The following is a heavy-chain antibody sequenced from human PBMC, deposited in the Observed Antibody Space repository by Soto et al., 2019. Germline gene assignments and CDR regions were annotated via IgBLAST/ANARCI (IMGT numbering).Heavy chain of an antibody. CDR3: ASWHYYDSSGYYN. V-gene: IGHV4-4*02. CDR1: GGSISSSNW. Sequence: SETLSLTCAVSGGSISSSNWWSWVRQPPGKGLEWIGEIYHSGSTNYNPSLKSRVTISVDKSKNQFSLKLSSVTAADTAVYYCASWHYYDSSGYYNWGQGTLVTVSS. D-gene: IGHD3-22*01. CDR2: IYHSGST. J-gene: IGHJ4*02.